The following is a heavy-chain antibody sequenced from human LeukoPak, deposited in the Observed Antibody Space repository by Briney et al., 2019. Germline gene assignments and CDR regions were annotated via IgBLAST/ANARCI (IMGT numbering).Heavy chain of an antibody. V-gene: IGHV1-69*06. Sequence: ASVKVSCKASGGTFSSYAISWVRQAPGQGLEWMGGIIPIFGTPNYAQNFQGRVTFTADTSTNTAYMELSSLRSGDKAVYYCARGDTLYGSSAHAGYWGQGTLVTVSS. CDR3: ARGDTLYGSSAHAGY. CDR1: GGTFSSYA. CDR2: IIPIFGTP. J-gene: IGHJ4*02. D-gene: IGHD6-13*01.